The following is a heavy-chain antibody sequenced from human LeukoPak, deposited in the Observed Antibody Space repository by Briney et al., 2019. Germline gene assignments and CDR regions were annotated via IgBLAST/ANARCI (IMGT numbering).Heavy chain of an antibody. CDR1: GFTFSSYD. CDR3: AKGDYYYDSSGYQY. Sequence: GGSLRLSCAASGFTFSSYDMHWVRQAPGKGLEWVSAISGSGGSTYYADSVKGRFTISRDNSKNTLYLQMNSLRAEDTAVYYCAKGDYYYDSSGYQYWGQGTLVTVSS. CDR2: ISGSGGST. V-gene: IGHV3-23*01. J-gene: IGHJ4*02. D-gene: IGHD3-22*01.